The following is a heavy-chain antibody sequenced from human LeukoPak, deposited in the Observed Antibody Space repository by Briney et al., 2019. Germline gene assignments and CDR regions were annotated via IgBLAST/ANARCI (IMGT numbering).Heavy chain of an antibody. CDR2: IGTGGDT. Sequence: GGSLRLSCTASGFTFSSYDMHWVRQATGKGLEWVSAIGTGGDTYYPASVKGRFTISRENAKNFLYLQMNSLRAEDTAVYYCVRQRTPHGNFDYWGQGTLVTVSS. CDR3: VRQRTPHGNFDY. J-gene: IGHJ4*02. CDR1: GFTFSSYD. D-gene: IGHD1-14*01. V-gene: IGHV3-13*01.